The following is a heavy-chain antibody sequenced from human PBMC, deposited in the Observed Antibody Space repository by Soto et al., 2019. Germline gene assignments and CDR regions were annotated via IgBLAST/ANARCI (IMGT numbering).Heavy chain of an antibody. CDR2: IYYSGST. D-gene: IGHD3-22*01. CDR1: GGSLSSYY. Sequence: SETLSLTCTVSGGSLSSYYWSWVRQPPGKGLEWIGYIYYSGSTNYNPSLKSRVTISVDTSKNQFSLKLSSVTAADTAVYYCAAGYDSSGTDYWGQGTLVTVSS. CDR3: AAGYDSSGTDY. V-gene: IGHV4-59*01. J-gene: IGHJ4*02.